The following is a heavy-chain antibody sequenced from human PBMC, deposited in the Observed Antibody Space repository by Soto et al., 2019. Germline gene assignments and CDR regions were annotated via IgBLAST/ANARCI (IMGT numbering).Heavy chain of an antibody. D-gene: IGHD3-22*01. Sequence: QVQLVQSGAEVKKPGASVKVSCKASGYSFTSYGISWVRQAPGQGLEWMGWISAYNGNTNYAQKLQGRVSMTTDTSASTAYMELRSLRSDYTAVYFCARIHYYASSGVGMEDAFDIWGQGTMVTLSS. V-gene: IGHV1-18*01. CDR1: GYSFTSYG. CDR3: ARIHYYASSGVGMEDAFDI. CDR2: ISAYNGNT. J-gene: IGHJ3*02.